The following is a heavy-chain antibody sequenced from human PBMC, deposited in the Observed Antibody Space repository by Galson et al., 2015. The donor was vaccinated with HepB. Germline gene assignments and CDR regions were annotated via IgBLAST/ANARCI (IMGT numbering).Heavy chain of an antibody. D-gene: IGHD6-13*01. CDR2: ISGSSSFI. CDR1: GFTFRTYT. Sequence: SLRLSCAASGFTFRTYTMNWVRQAPGKGLEWVSSISGSSSFIYYADSVRGRFTISRDNAKNSLYLQMKSLRAEATAVYYCARDGVAATSRVDYWGQGTLVTVSS. J-gene: IGHJ4*02. V-gene: IGHV3-21*01. CDR3: ARDGVAATSRVDY.